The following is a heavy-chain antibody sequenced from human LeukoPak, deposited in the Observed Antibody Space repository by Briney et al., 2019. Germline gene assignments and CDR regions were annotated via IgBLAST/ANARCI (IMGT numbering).Heavy chain of an antibody. V-gene: IGHV3-7*01. CDR1: GFTFSSYW. D-gene: IGHD3-10*01. J-gene: IGHJ4*02. Sequence: GGSLRLSCAASGFTFSSYWMTWLRQAPGKGLEWVANIKKDGSEKFYVDSVKGRFTISRNNPKNSLYLQMNSLRAEDTAVYYCARVGDYYGSIGSDYWGQGTLVTVSS. CDR3: ARVGDYYGSIGSDY. CDR2: IKKDGSEK.